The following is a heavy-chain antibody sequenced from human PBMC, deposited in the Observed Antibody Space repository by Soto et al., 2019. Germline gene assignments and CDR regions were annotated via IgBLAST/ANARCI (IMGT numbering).Heavy chain of an antibody. D-gene: IGHD1-20*01. V-gene: IGHV4-61*01. CDR3: ARDPHNWNDGGYYSFGMDV. J-gene: IGHJ6*02. Sequence: QVQLQESGPGLVKPSETLSLPCTVSGASVSGGRYYWSWIRQPPGKGLEWNGYIYYSGSTNYNPPRKRRLTISVDTSKIQLSRKRSSVAAADTGVYYGARDPHNWNDGGYYSFGMDVWGQGTTVTVSS. CDR2: IYYSGST. CDR1: GASVSGGRYY.